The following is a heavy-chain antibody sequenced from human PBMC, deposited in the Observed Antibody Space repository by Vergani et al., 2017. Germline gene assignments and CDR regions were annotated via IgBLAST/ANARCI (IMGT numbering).Heavy chain of an antibody. CDR2: MDSDGSTT. Sequence: EVQLAESGGDLVQPGGSLTLSCAASGFALSSHWVYWVRQGPGKGLVWVSYMDSDGSTTNYADSVKGRFTISRDNAKNTVYLQMNSLRAEDTGIYYWASGLTSIYDYYFFYMDVWGKGTTVTVS. CDR1: GFALSSHW. J-gene: IGHJ6*03. V-gene: IGHV3-74*01. CDR3: ASGLTSIYDYYFFYMDV. D-gene: IGHD1-20*01.